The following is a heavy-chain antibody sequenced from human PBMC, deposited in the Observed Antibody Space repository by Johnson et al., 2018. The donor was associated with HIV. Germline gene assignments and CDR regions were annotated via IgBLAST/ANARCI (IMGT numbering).Heavy chain of an antibody. V-gene: IGHV3-30*02. J-gene: IGHJ3*02. CDR2: IRFDGSDK. D-gene: IGHD4-23*01. Sequence: QEQLVVSGGGLVQPGGSLTLSCAASGFTFSSYGMHWVRQAPVKGMEWVGFIRFDGSDKFYADSVKGRFTISRDNSKNSLYLQMSSLRAEDTALYYCARAVDYGGNSPSRAFDIWGRGTLVTVSS. CDR1: GFTFSSYG. CDR3: ARAVDYGGNSPSRAFDI.